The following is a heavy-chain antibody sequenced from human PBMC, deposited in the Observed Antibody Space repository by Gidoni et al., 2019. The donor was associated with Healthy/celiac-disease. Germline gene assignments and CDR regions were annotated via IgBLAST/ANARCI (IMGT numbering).Heavy chain of an antibody. CDR1: GGSFSTYD. J-gene: IGHJ6*02. Sequence: QVKLVQSGAEVKKPASSVKVSCKASGGSFSTYDIRWVRQAPGQGLEWMGGIIPIFGTAIYAQKFQGRVTITADKSTSTAYMELSSLRCEDTAVYYCASRAAYCGGYCYLNYYYYGMDVWGQGTTVTVSS. CDR2: IIPIFGTA. V-gene: IGHV1-69*06. CDR3: ASRAAYCGGYCYLNYYYYGMDV. D-gene: IGHD2-21*02.